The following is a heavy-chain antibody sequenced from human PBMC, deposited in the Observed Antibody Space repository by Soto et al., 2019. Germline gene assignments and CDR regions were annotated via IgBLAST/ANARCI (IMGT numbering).Heavy chain of an antibody. CDR3: ARVEYSSGWYAPRYYYYGMDV. CDR1: GFTFSSYA. CDR2: ISYDGSNK. V-gene: IGHV3-30-3*01. J-gene: IGHJ6*02. D-gene: IGHD6-19*01. Sequence: QSGGSLGLSCAASGFTFSSYAMHWVRQAPGKGLEWVAVISYDGSNKYYADSVKGRFTISRDNSKNTLYLQMNSLRAEDTAVYYCARVEYSSGWYAPRYYYYGMDVWGQGTTVTVSS.